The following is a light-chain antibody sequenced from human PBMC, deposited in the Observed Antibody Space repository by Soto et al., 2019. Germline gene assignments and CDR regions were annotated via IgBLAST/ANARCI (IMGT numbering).Light chain of an antibody. CDR1: QGIGIY. V-gene: IGKV1-27*01. Sequence: DIQMTQSPSSLSASVGDRVTITCRASQGIGIYLAWYQQKPGKVPELLIYAASTLQSGVPSPFRGSGSGTDFTLTINNLQPEDFATYYFHQYNRAPRTFGQGTKVE. CDR3: HQYNRAPRT. CDR2: AAS. J-gene: IGKJ1*01.